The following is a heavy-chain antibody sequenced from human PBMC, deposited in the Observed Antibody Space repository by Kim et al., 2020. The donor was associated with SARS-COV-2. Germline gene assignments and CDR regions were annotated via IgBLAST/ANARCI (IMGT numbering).Heavy chain of an antibody. D-gene: IGHD1-7*01. V-gene: IGHV4-39*02. CDR3: VCGRNYNCCWMDV. CDR1: GGSLSSSSYY. CDR2: IYYIGNI. J-gene: IGHJ6*03. Sequence: SETLSLTCTVSGGSLSSSSYYWGWIRQPPGKGLEWIGSIYYIGNIYYNPSLKSRVTISADTSKNHFSLKLASVTATDTAVYYCVCGRNYNCCWMDVWC.